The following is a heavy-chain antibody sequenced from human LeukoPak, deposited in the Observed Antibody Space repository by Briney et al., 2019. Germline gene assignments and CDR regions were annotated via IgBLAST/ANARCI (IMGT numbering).Heavy chain of an antibody. Sequence: GGSLRLSCAASGFTFSSYSMNWVRQAPGKGLEWVSSISSSSSYIYYADSVKGRFTISRDNAKNSLYLQMNSLRAEDTAVYYCARGSIVGVVITYWGQGTLVTVSS. CDR3: ARGSIVGVVITY. D-gene: IGHD3-3*01. J-gene: IGHJ4*02. CDR2: ISSSSSYI. V-gene: IGHV3-21*01. CDR1: GFTFSSYS.